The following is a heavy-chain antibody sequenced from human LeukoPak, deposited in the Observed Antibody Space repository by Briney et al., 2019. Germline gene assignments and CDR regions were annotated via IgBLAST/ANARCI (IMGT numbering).Heavy chain of an antibody. J-gene: IGHJ5*02. CDR3: ARSPGGSGSYYRWFDP. Sequence: EASVKVSCKASGYTFTSYGISWVRQAPGQGLEWMGWISDYNGNTNYAQKLQGRVTMTTDTSTSTAYMELRSLRSDDTAVYYCARSPGGSGSYYRWFDPWGQGTLVTVSS. D-gene: IGHD1-26*01. CDR1: GYTFTSYG. V-gene: IGHV1-18*01. CDR2: ISDYNGNT.